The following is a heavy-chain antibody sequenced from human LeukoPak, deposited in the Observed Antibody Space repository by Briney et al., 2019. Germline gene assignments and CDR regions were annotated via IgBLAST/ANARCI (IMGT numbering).Heavy chain of an antibody. V-gene: IGHV1-24*01. D-gene: IGHD2-15*01. Sequence: ASVKVSCTVSGYTLTELSMHWVRQAPGKGLEWMGGFDPEDGETIYAQKFQGRVTMTEDTSTDTAYMELSSLRSEDTAVYYCAINRLGYCSGGSCYSLYYWGQGTLVTVSS. CDR3: AINRLGYCSGGSCYSLYY. CDR1: GYTLTELS. CDR2: FDPEDGET. J-gene: IGHJ4*02.